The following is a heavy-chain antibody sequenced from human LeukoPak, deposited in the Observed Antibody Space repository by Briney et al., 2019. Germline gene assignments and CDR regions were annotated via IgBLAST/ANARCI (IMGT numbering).Heavy chain of an antibody. D-gene: IGHD4-23*01. Sequence: SETLCLSCTASGGTISSGDYYWSWIPPPPGKDLEWTGNIYYSGSTYYNPSLRSRVTISVDTSKNQFSLKLSSVTAADTAVYYCARADYGGNPNIWFDPWGQGTLVTVSS. CDR3: ARADYGGNPNIWFDP. V-gene: IGHV4-30-4*01. CDR1: GGTISSGDYY. J-gene: IGHJ5*02. CDR2: IYYSGST.